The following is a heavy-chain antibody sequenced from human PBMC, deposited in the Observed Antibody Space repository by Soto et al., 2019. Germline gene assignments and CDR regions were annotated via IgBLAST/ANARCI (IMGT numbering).Heavy chain of an antibody. V-gene: IGHV1-18*04. CDR3: ARDKLEKQWLGTTLYY. J-gene: IGHJ4*02. Sequence: ASVKVSCKASGYTFTSYGISWVRQAPGQGLERMGWISAYNGNTNYAQKLQGRVTMTTDTSTSTAYMELRSLRSDDTAVYYCARDKLEKQWLGTTLYYWGQGTLVTVSS. CDR2: ISAYNGNT. CDR1: GYTFTSYG. D-gene: IGHD6-19*01.